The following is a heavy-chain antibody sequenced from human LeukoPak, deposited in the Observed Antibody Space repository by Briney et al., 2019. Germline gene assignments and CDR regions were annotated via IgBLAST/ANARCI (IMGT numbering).Heavy chain of an antibody. J-gene: IGHJ4*02. D-gene: IGHD2-21*02. CDR1: GFTFSNYW. V-gene: IGHV3-7*01. Sequence: GGSLRLSCAASGFTFSNYWMAWVRQAPGKGLEWVANIKQDASEKYYVYSVKGRFTISRDNANNSLYLQMNSLRAEDTAVYYCARDTGDNFDYGGRGTLVTVSS. CDR3: ARDTGDNFDY. CDR2: IKQDASEK.